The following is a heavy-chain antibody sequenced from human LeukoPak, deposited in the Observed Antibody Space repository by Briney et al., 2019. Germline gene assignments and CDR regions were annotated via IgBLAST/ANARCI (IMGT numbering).Heavy chain of an antibody. CDR2: ISGSGGST. V-gene: IGHV3-23*01. D-gene: IGHD4-17*01. CDR1: GFTFSSYA. J-gene: IGHJ3*02. CDR3: AKMTTVTRDALDI. Sequence: GSLRLSCEASGFTFSSYAMSWVRQAPGKGLEWVSAISGSGGSTYYADSVKGRFTISRDNSKNTLYLQMNSLRAEDTAVYYCAKMTTVTRDALDIWGQGTMVTVSS.